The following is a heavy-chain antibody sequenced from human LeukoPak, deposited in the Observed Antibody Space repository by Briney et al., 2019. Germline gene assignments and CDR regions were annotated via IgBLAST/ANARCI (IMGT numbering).Heavy chain of an antibody. D-gene: IGHD5-24*01. CDR1: GFTFSSYA. Sequence: GGSLRLSCAASGFTFSSYATSWVRQAPGKGLEWVSAISGSGGSTYYADSVKGRFTISRDSSKNTLYLQMNSLRAEDTAVYYCAKDIPPAVWDGYGQWGQGTLVTVSS. J-gene: IGHJ4*02. CDR2: ISGSGGST. V-gene: IGHV3-23*01. CDR3: AKDIPPAVWDGYGQ.